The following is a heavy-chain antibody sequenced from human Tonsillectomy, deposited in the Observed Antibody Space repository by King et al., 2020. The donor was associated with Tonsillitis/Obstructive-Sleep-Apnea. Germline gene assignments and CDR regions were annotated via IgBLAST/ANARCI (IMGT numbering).Heavy chain of an antibody. D-gene: IGHD4-17*01. CDR1: GFTVSSNF. CDR2: IQSGGNT. J-gene: IGHJ4*02. V-gene: IGHV3-53*01. Sequence: VQLVESGGGLIQPGGSLRLSCAASGFTVSSNFMTWVRQAPGMGLEWVSVIQSGGNTFYAGSVKGRFTISRDSSKNMLYLQMNSLRAEDTAVYYCARVDYGDDYWGQGTLVTVSS. CDR3: ARVDYGDDY.